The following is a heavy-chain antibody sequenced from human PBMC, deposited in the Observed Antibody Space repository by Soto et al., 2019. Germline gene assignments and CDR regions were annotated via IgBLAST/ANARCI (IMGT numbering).Heavy chain of an antibody. Sequence: SETLSLTCTVSGGSISSGDYYWSWIRQPPGKGLEWIGYIYYSGSTYYNPSLKSRVTISVDTSKNQFSLKLSSVTAADTAVYYCARDKQLWLTTYYYYYGMDVWGQGTTVTVSS. CDR3: ARDKQLWLTTYYYYYGMDV. CDR1: GGSISSGDYY. CDR2: IYYSGST. J-gene: IGHJ6*02. D-gene: IGHD5-18*01. V-gene: IGHV4-30-4*01.